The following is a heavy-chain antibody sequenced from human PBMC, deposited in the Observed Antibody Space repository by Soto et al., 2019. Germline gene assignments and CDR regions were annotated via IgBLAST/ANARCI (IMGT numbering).Heavy chain of an antibody. Sequence: GPTLVNPTQTLTLTCTFSGFSLNASGVGVAWIRQPPGKALEWLALIYWDDDTRYSPSLRGRLTIAKDTSRNQVVLTMTNLDPVDTATYYCAHRDRISTSGDFDMWGQGTMVTLSS. V-gene: IGHV2-5*02. J-gene: IGHJ3*02. CDR3: AHRDRISTSGDFDM. CDR1: GFSLNASGVG. CDR2: IYWDDDT. D-gene: IGHD4-17*01.